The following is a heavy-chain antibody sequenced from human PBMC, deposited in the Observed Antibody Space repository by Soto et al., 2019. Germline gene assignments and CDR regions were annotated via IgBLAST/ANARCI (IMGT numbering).Heavy chain of an antibody. Sequence: QVQLVQSGAEVKKPGASVKVSCKASGYTFTSYGISWVRQAPGQGLEWMGRISGYNGNTNYAQKLQGRVTMTTDTSTSTAYMKLRSLGSDDTAVYYCAREREYNWNYGWFDPWGQGTLVTVSS. J-gene: IGHJ5*02. CDR1: GYTFTSYG. D-gene: IGHD1-7*01. CDR2: ISGYNGNT. CDR3: AREREYNWNYGWFDP. V-gene: IGHV1-18*01.